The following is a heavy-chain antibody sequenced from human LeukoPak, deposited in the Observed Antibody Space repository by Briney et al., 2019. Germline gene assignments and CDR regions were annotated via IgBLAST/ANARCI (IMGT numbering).Heavy chain of an antibody. D-gene: IGHD3-10*01. Sequence: ASVKVSCKASGYTFTSYGISWVRQAPGQGLEWMGWISAYNGNTNYAQKLQGRVTMTTDTYTSTAYMELRSLRSDDTAVYYCARNTYYYGSGSYSPPMDVWGKGTTVTVSS. CDR1: GYTFTSYG. J-gene: IGHJ6*04. CDR2: ISAYNGNT. V-gene: IGHV1-18*01. CDR3: ARNTYYYGSGSYSPPMDV.